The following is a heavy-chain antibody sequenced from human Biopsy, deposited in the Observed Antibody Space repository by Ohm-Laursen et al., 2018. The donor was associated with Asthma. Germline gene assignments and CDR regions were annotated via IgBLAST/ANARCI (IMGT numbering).Heavy chain of an antibody. CDR3: ARGYSGTDRIVYYYSGMEV. V-gene: IGHV1-69*13. Sequence: SVKVSCKVSGDSLGSFINYAISWVRQAPRQGLEWMGGLIPVLGTADYAPMFEGRVTITADESTSTAYLELTSLRFEDTAVYYCARGYSGTDRIVYYYSGMEVWGQGTTVTVSS. CDR1: GDSLGSFINYA. CDR2: LIPVLGTA. J-gene: IGHJ6*02. D-gene: IGHD5-12*01.